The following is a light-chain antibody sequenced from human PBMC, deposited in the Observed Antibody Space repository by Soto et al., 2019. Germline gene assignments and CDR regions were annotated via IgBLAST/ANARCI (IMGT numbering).Light chain of an antibody. V-gene: IGKV3-11*01. CDR3: HQRSNWPPT. Sequence: EILFTQSPATLSLSPGERVTLSCRASQSVSSYLAWYQQKPGRAPRLLIYDASNRATGIPARFSGSGSGTDVTLTISSLQPEDFAVYYCHQRSNWPPTFGGGTKVDI. CDR1: QSVSSY. J-gene: IGKJ4*01. CDR2: DAS.